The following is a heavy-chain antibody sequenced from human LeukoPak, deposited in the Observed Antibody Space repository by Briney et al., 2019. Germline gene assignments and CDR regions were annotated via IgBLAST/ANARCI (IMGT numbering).Heavy chain of an antibody. CDR2: IYYSGST. CDR1: GGSISSYY. V-gene: IGHV4-59*08. CDR3: ARHSPMVRGVNPPDY. Sequence: SETLSLTCTVSGGSISSYYWSWIRQPPGKGLEWIGYIYYSGSTNYNPSLKSRVTISVDTSKNQFSLKLSSVTAADTAVYYCARHSPMVRGVNPPDYWGQGTLVTVSS. J-gene: IGHJ4*02. D-gene: IGHD3-10*01.